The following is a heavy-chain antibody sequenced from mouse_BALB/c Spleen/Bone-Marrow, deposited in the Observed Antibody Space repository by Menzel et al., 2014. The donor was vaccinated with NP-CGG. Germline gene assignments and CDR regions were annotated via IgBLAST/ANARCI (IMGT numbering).Heavy chain of an antibody. V-gene: IGHV5-17*02. CDR1: GITFSSFG. CDR3: ARDYGYAMDY. J-gene: IGHJ4*01. D-gene: IGHD1-1*01. Sequence: DVQLVESGGGLVQPGGSRKLSCAASGITFSSFGMHWVRQAPEKGLEWVAYISSGGSTIYYADTVKGRFTISRDNPKNTLFLQMTSLRSEDTAMYYCARDYGYAMDYWGQGTSVTVSS. CDR2: ISSGGSTI.